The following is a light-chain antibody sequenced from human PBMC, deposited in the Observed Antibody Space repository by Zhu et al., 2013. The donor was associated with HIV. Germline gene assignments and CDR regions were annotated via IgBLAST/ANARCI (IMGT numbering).Light chain of an antibody. CDR1: QSVGSN. J-gene: IGKJ1*01. CDR3: QQYNNWRT. V-gene: IGKV3-15*01. CDR2: GAS. Sequence: EIVLTQSPGTLSLSPGERATLSCRASQSVGSNYLAWYQQKPGQAPRLLIYGASTRATGIPARFSGSGSGTEFTLTISSLQSEDFAVYYCQQYNNWRTFGQGTKVEIK.